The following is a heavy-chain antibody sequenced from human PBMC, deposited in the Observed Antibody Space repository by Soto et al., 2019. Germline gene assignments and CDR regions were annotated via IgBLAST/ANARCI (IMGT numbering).Heavy chain of an antibody. V-gene: IGHV4-31*03. CDR1: GGSISSGGYS. CDR2: IYSSGTT. CDR3: ARRITMIGVQNWFDP. J-gene: IGHJ5*02. Sequence: PSETLSLTCTVAGGSISSGGYSWNWIRHHPGQGLEWIGYIYSSGTTYYNPSLKSRLTISVDTSKNQFSLKLSSVTAADTAVYYCARRITMIGVQNWFDPWGQGTLVTVSS. D-gene: IGHD3-22*01.